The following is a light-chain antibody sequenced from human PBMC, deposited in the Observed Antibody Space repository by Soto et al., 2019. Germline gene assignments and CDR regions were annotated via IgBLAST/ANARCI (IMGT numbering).Light chain of an antibody. V-gene: IGKV1-39*01. J-gene: IGKJ4*01. Sequence: DIQMTQSPSSLSTSVGGRVTITCRASQSISTYLNWYQQNPGKAPKLLIYDASTLQSGVPSRFSGSGSGTDFTLTINTLQPEDFATYYGQQGYSVPLTFGGGTKVEVE. CDR3: QQGYSVPLT. CDR1: QSISTY. CDR2: DAS.